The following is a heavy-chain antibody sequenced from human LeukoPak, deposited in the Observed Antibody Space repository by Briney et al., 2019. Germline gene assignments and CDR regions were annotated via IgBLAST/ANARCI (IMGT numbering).Heavy chain of an antibody. CDR2: INPYSGGT. CDR1: GYTLKGYF. V-gene: IGHV1-2*02. Sequence: ASVNVSCKASGYTLKGYFIYWVRQAPGQGLEWMGWINPYSGGTDSAENFQGRVTLSRDTSANTAYMELSGLTSDDTAVYYCARAALHSLSDYYFYMDVWGEGTTVTVS. D-gene: IGHD4-11*01. J-gene: IGHJ6*03. CDR3: ARAALHSLSDYYFYMDV.